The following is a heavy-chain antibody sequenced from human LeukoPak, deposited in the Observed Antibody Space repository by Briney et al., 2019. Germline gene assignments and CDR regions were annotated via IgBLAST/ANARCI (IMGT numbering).Heavy chain of an antibody. J-gene: IGHJ4*02. V-gene: IGHV3-53*01. Sequence: GRSLRLSCAVSGFTVSGNYMSWVRQAPGKGLEWVSVIYSGGTTYYADSVRGRFTISRDNSKNTLYLQMDSLRAEDTAVYYCSLFSSGGDFDYWGQGTLVTVSS. CDR3: SLFSSGGDFDY. D-gene: IGHD6-19*01. CDR2: IYSGGTT. CDR1: GFTVSGNY.